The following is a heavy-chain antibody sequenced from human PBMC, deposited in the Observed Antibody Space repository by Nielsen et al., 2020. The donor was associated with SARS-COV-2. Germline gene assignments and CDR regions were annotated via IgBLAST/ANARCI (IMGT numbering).Heavy chain of an antibody. Sequence: VRQAPGKGLEWVAVISYDGSNKYYADSVKGRFTISRDNSKNTLYLQMNSLRAEDTAVYYCAKDLSSSSWPTNYYYYGMDVWGQGTTVTVSS. CDR2: ISYDGSNK. D-gene: IGHD6-13*01. J-gene: IGHJ6*02. CDR3: AKDLSSSSWPTNYYYYGMDV. V-gene: IGHV3-30*18.